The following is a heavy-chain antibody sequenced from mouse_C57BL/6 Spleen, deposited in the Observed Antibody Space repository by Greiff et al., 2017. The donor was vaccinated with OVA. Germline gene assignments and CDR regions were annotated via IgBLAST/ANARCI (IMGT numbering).Heavy chain of an antibody. CDR3: ARYGYGDFGFAY. D-gene: IGHD2-2*01. Sequence: EVQRVESGGGLVQPGGSLSLSCAASGFTFTDYYMSWVRQPPGKALEWLGFIRNKANGYTTEYSASVKGRFTISRDNSQSILYLQMNALRAEDSATYYCARYGYGDFGFAYWGQGTLVTVSA. J-gene: IGHJ3*01. V-gene: IGHV7-3*01. CDR2: IRNKANGYTT. CDR1: GFTFTDYY.